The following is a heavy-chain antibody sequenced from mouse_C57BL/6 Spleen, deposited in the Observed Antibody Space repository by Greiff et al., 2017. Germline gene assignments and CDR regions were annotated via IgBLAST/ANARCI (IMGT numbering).Heavy chain of an antibody. J-gene: IGHJ2*01. D-gene: IGHD2-3*01. V-gene: IGHV6-6*01. Sequence: EVKVIESGGGLVQPGGSMKLSCAASGFTFSDAWMDWVRQSPEKGLEWVAEIRNKANNHATYYAESVKGRFTISRDDSKSSVYLQMNSLRAEDTGIYYCTRLYDGYYGYYFDYWGQGTTLTVSS. CDR3: TRLYDGYYGYYFDY. CDR1: GFTFSDAW. CDR2: IRNKANNHAT.